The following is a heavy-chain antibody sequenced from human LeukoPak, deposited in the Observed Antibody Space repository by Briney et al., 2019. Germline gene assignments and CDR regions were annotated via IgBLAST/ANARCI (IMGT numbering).Heavy chain of an antibody. CDR3: ARTPGYGDYGYFDY. CDR1: GFNFRTYI. J-gene: IGHJ4*02. Sequence: GGSLRLSCAASGFNFRTYIMNWVRQTPGAGLEWVSSLSSGSDYIYYADSVKGRFTISRDSAKSSLYLQMNSLRAEDTAVYYCARTPGYGDYGYFDYWGQGTLVTVSS. V-gene: IGHV3-21*01. CDR2: LSSGSDYI. D-gene: IGHD4-17*01.